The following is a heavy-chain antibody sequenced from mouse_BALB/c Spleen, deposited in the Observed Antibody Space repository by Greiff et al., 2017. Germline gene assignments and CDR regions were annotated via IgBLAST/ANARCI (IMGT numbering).Heavy chain of an antibody. CDR1: GYTFTSYW. CDR2: IYPGDGDT. CDR3: ARSLFDY. J-gene: IGHJ2*01. Sequence: VQLQQSGAELARPGASVKLSCKASGYTFTSYWMQWVKQRPGQGLAWIGAIYPGDGDTRYTQKFKGKATLTADKSSSTAYMQLSSLASEDSAVYYCARSLFDYWGQGTTLTVSA. V-gene: IGHV1-87*01.